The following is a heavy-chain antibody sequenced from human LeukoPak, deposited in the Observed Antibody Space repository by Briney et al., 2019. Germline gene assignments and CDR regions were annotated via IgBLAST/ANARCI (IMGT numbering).Heavy chain of an antibody. CDR1: GYTFTGYY. D-gene: IGHD3-3*01. V-gene: IGHV1-2*02. CDR3: ARDLSTRFPDDAFDI. CDR2: INPNSGGT. J-gene: IGHJ3*02. Sequence: ASVKVSCKAPGYTFTGYYMHWVRQAPGQGLEWMGWINPNSGGTNYAQKFQGRVTMTRDTSISTAYMELSRLRSDDTAVYYCARDLSTRFPDDAFDIWGQGTMVTVSS.